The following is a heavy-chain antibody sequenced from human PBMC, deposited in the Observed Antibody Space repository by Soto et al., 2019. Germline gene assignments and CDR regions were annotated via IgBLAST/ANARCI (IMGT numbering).Heavy chain of an antibody. V-gene: IGHV3-21*01. CDR3: ARDRLFGSDCSGGSCYGY. CDR2: ISSSSSYI. J-gene: IGHJ4*02. CDR1: GFTFSSYS. Sequence: ESGGGLVKPGGSLRLSCAASGFTFSSYSMNWVRQAPGKGLEWVSSISSSSSYIYYADSVKGRFTISRDNAKNSLYLQMNSLRAEDTAVYYCARDRLFGSDCSGGSCYGYWGQGTLVTVSS. D-gene: IGHD2-15*01.